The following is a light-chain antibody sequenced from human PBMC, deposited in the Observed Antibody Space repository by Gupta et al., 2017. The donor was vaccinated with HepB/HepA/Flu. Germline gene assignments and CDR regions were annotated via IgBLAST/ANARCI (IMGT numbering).Light chain of an antibody. CDR1: QGIRND. Sequence: AIHMPLSPSSLSASVGDRVTITCRVSQGIRNDLSWYQQKPGRDPNLLIFTAASMESGVPSRFSGSGSGTEVTITISSLEPEEDATYYCLKDSKYPRTFGPGTKVEIK. J-gene: IGKJ1*01. CDR3: LKDSKYPRT. CDR2: TAA. V-gene: IGKV1-6*01.